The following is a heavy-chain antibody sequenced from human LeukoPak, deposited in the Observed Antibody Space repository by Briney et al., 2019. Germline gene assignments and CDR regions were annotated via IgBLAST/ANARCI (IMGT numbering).Heavy chain of an antibody. CDR2: INSDGSST. D-gene: IGHD3-22*01. Sequence: PGRSLRLSCAASGFTFSSYWMHWVRQAPGKGLVWVSRINSDGSSTKNADSVKGRFTTSRDNAKNSLYLQMNSLRAEDTAVYYCARAQYYDSTTAGGMDVWGQGTTVTVSS. J-gene: IGHJ6*02. V-gene: IGHV3-74*01. CDR3: ARAQYYDSTTAGGMDV. CDR1: GFTFSSYW.